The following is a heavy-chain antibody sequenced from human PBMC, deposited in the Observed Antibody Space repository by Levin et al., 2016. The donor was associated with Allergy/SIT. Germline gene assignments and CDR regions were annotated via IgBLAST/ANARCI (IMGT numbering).Heavy chain of an antibody. D-gene: IGHD2-15*01. Sequence: PGKGLEWIGYVYYNGNTNYNPSLKSRVAISVDTPKNQFSLKLSSVTAADTAIYYCARLLLGYYYMDVWGKGTTVTVSS. J-gene: IGHJ6*03. V-gene: IGHV4-59*13. CDR3: ARLLLGYYYMDV. CDR2: VYYNGNT.